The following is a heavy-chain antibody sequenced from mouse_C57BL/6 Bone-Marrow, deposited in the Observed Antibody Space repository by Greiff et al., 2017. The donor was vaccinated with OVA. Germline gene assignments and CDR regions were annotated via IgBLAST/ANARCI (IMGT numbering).Heavy chain of an antibody. CDR3: ASYNGYYFDY. J-gene: IGHJ2*01. CDR2: IYPRSGNT. D-gene: IGHD2-3*01. Sequence: LQESGAELARPGASVKLSCKASGYTFTSYGISWVKPRTGQGLEWIGEIYPRSGNTYYHEKFTGKATLTAYKSSSTAYMELRNLTSEDSSVYFYASYNGYYFDYWGQGTTLTVSS. CDR1: GYTFTSYG. V-gene: IGHV1-81*01.